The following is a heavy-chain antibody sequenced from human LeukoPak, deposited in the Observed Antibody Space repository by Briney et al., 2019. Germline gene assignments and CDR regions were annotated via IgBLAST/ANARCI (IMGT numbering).Heavy chain of an antibody. D-gene: IGHD3-10*01. J-gene: IGHJ4*02. CDR1: GGSFSGYY. CDR2: INHSGST. Sequence: PSETLSLTCAVYGGSFSGYYWSWIRQPPGKGLEWIGEINHSGSTNYNPSLKSRVTISVDTSKNQFSLKLSSVTAADTAVYYCARRRYYGSGSYKVLYYFDYWGQGTLVTVSS. CDR3: ARRRYYGSGSYKVLYYFDY. V-gene: IGHV4-34*01.